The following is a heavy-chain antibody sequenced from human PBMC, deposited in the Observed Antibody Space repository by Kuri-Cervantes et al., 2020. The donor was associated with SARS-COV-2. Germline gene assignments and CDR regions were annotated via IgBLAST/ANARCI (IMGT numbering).Heavy chain of an antibody. CDR1: GYTFTGYY. Sequence: KISCKASGYTFTGYYMHWVRQAPGQGLEWMGRIIPILGIANYAQKFQGRVTITADKSTSTAYMELSSLRSEDTAVYYCARDPGIRALYGMDVWGQGTTVTVSS. J-gene: IGHJ6*02. D-gene: IGHD3-10*01. CDR3: ARDPGIRALYGMDV. V-gene: IGHV1-69*04. CDR2: IIPILGIA.